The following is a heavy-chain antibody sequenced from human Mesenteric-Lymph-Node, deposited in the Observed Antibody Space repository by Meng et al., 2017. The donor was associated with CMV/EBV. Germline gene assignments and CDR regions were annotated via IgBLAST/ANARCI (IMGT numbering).Heavy chain of an antibody. CDR1: GFTFSSYE. V-gene: IGHV3-48*03. CDR3: ARSSGWLTPGGYGMDV. CDR2: ISSSGTTI. Sequence: GGSLRLSCAASGFTFSSYEMNWVRQGPGKGLEWVIYISSSGTTIYYADSVRGRFTVARDNAKNSVDLQMNSLRAEDTAVYYCARSSGWLTPGGYGMDVWGQGTTVTVSS. D-gene: IGHD2-15*01. J-gene: IGHJ6*02.